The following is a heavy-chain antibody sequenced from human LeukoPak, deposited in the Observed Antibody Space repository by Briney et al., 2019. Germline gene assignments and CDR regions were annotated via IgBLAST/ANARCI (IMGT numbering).Heavy chain of an antibody. CDR3: ATDGTYYYDSSGYSLHY. D-gene: IGHD3-22*01. CDR2: INPNNGGT. J-gene: IGHJ4*02. V-gene: IGHV1-2*06. Sequence: ASVKVSCKASGYTFTGYYIHWVRQAPGQGLEWMGRINPNNGGTNYAQKFQGRVTMTRDMSMSTAYMELSRLRSVDTAVYYCATDGTYYYDSSGYSLHYWGQGTLVTVSS. CDR1: GYTFTGYY.